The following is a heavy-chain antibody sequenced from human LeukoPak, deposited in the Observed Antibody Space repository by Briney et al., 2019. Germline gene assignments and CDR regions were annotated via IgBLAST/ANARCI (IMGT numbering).Heavy chain of an antibody. CDR2: ISDSSSLT. CDR3: AKVIRGGYGMDV. D-gene: IGHD3-10*01. CDR1: GFTFSSFG. J-gene: IGHJ6*02. Sequence: GGSLRLSCAASGFTFSSFGMNWVRQAPGKGLEWVSYISDSSSLTYYADSVKGRFTISRDNAKNSLSLQLNSLRDEDTAVYFCAKVIRGGYGMDVWSQGTTVTVSS. V-gene: IGHV3-48*02.